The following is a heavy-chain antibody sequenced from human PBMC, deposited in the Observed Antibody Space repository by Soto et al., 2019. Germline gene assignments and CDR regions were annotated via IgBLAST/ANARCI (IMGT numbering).Heavy chain of an antibody. CDR3: ARRGSGSHYDY. CDR2: ISGSGDST. D-gene: IGHD1-26*01. V-gene: IGHV3-23*01. J-gene: IGHJ4*02. Sequence: EVQLLESGGGLVQPGGSLRLSCAASGFTFSSYAMRWVRQAPVKGLEWVSAISGSGDSTYYADSVKGGFTISRDNSKNARYLQMNILRSGDTAVYYFARRGSGSHYDYRVQGTLATVSS. CDR1: GFTFSSYA.